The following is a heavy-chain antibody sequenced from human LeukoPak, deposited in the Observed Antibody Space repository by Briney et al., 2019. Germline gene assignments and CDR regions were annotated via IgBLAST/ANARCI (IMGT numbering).Heavy chain of an antibody. J-gene: IGHJ5*02. Sequence: SETLSLTCTVSGGSISSYYWRWMRQPPGKGLEWIGSIYYSGSTYYNPSLKSRVTISVDTSKNQFSLKLSSVAAADTAVYYCARTENYIPEDWFDPWGQGTLVTVSS. CDR2: IYYSGST. V-gene: IGHV4-59*05. CDR1: GGSISSYY. CDR3: ARTENYIPEDWFDP. D-gene: IGHD5-24*01.